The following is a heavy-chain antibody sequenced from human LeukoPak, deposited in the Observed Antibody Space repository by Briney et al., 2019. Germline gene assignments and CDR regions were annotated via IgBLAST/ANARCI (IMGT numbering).Heavy chain of an antibody. Sequence: SETLSLTCTVSGGSISSYYWSWIRQPPGKGLEWIGYIYYIGSTNYNPSLKSRVTISVDTSKNQFSLKLSSVTAADTAVYYCARGSIEYSYGLYFDYWGQGTLVTVSS. CDR3: ARGSIEYSYGLYFDY. J-gene: IGHJ4*02. CDR1: GGSISSYY. V-gene: IGHV4-59*01. CDR2: IYYIGST. D-gene: IGHD5-18*01.